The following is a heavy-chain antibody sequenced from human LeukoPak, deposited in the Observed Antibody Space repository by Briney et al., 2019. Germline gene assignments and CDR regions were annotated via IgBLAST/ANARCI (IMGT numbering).Heavy chain of an antibody. CDR1: GFTFSSYA. Sequence: PGGSLRLSCAASGFTFSSYAMSWVRQAPGKGLEWVSAISGSGGSTYYADTVKGRFTISRDNSKNTLYLQMNSLRAEDTAVYYCAPFELIFGVVTWGQGTLVTVSS. CDR3: APFELIFGVVT. J-gene: IGHJ5*02. D-gene: IGHD3-3*01. CDR2: ISGSGGST. V-gene: IGHV3-23*01.